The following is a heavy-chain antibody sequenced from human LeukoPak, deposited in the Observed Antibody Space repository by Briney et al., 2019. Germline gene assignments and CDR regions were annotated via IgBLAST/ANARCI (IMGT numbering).Heavy chain of an antibody. V-gene: IGHV3-74*01. J-gene: IGHJ4*02. Sequence: GGSLRLSCAASGFTFSGYWMHWVRQAPGKGLVWVSRINSDGSITTYADSVKGRFTISRDNAKNTLYLQMNSLRAEDTAVHYCARGRSGSYYNHNDYWGQGTLVTVSS. CDR1: GFTFSGYW. CDR2: INSDGSIT. D-gene: IGHD3-10*01. CDR3: ARGRSGSYYNHNDY.